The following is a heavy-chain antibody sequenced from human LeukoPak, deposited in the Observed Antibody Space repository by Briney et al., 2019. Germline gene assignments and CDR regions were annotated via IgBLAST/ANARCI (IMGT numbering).Heavy chain of an antibody. V-gene: IGHV3-23*01. CDR2: ISGSGGTT. CDR3: AKGAFSSGHLYYFDY. Sequence: GGSLRLSCAASGLTFSNYAMSWVRQAPGKGLEWASAISGSGGTTYYADSVKGRFTISRDNSKNTLHLQMNSPRAEDTAVYYCAKGAFSSGHLYYFDYWGQGTLVTVSS. D-gene: IGHD6-19*01. J-gene: IGHJ4*02. CDR1: GLTFSNYA.